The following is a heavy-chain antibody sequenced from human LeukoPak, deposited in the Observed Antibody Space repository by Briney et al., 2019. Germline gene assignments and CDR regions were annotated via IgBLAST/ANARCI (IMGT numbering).Heavy chain of an antibody. CDR3: ATTSRSVVFGAKGLGMKKGYFDY. CDR1: GGSISSGSYY. J-gene: IGHJ4*02. V-gene: IGHV4-39*07. CDR2: INHSGST. D-gene: IGHD3-3*01. Sequence: TASETLSLTCTVSGGSISSGSYYWSWIRQPPGKGLEWIGEINHSGSTNYNPSLKSRVTISVDTSKNQFSLKLSSVTAADTAVYYCATTSRSVVFGAKGLGMKKGYFDYWGQGTLVTVSS.